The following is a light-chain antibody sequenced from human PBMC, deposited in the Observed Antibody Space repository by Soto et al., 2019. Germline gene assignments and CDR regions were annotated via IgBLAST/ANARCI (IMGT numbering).Light chain of an antibody. V-gene: IGLV1-40*01. J-gene: IGLJ2*01. CDR3: HSYDKSLSAPV. CDR2: GNT. CDR1: SSNLGAGFA. Sequence: QSVLTQPPSVSGATGQRVTISCTGNSSNLGAGFAVHWYQQLPGTAPKVLIYGNTNRPSGVPDRFSGSKSGTSASLAITGLQTEDEGEFYCHSYDKSLSAPVFGGGTKVTVL.